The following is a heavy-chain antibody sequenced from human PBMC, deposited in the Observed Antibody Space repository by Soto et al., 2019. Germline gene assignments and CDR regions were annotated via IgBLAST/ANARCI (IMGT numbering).Heavy chain of an antibody. CDR2: VGGSDDDK. D-gene: IGHD2-8*01. CDR1: GFTFSDYA. CDR3: AKDAISFNGVWDPFDM. Sequence: EVQLLESGGGVVQPGGSLRLSCAASGFTFSDYAMSWVRQTPGKGLQWVSGVGGSDDDKHYADSVRNSFIVSRDNSKNTLYLQLNSRRAYETAIYYWAKDAISFNGVWDPFDMWGQGTEVTVSS. J-gene: IGHJ3*02. V-gene: IGHV3-23*01.